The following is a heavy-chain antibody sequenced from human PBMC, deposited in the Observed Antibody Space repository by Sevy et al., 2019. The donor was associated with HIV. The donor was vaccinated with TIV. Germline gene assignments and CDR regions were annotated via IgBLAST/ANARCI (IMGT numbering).Heavy chain of an antibody. D-gene: IGHD6-13*01. CDR2: ISGSGGST. CDR3: AKDRWRQQLVRQPYYFDY. CDR1: GFTFSSYA. Sequence: GGSLRLTCAASGFTFSSYAMSWVRQAPGKGLEWVSAISGSGGSTYYADSVKGRFTISRDNSKNTLYLQMNSLRAEDTAVYYCAKDRWRQQLVRQPYYFDYWAQGTLVTVSS. J-gene: IGHJ4*02. V-gene: IGHV3-23*01.